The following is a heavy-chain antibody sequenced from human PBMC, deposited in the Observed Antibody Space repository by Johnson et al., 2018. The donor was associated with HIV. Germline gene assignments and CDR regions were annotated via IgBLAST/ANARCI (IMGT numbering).Heavy chain of an antibody. J-gene: IGHJ3*02. Sequence: QVQLVESGGGVVQPGRSLRLSCAASGFTFSSYAMHWVRQAPGKGLEWVAVISYDGSNKYYADSVKGRFTISRDNSKNTLYLQMNSLRTEDTAVYYCARIMVAVITEVGAFDIWGQGTMVTVSS. CDR3: ARIMVAVITEVGAFDI. CDR1: GFTFSSYA. D-gene: IGHD3-22*01. V-gene: IGHV3-30-3*01. CDR2: ISYDGSNK.